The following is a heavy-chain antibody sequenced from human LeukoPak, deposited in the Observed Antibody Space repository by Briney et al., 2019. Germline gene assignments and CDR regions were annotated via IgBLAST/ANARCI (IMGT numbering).Heavy chain of an antibody. CDR3: ARFSVAAAGTGWFDP. V-gene: IGHV4-59*01. Sequence: SETLSLTCTVSGVSISSYYWSWIRQPPGKGLELIGYIYYSGSTNYNPSLKSRVTISVDTSKNQLSLKLSSVTAADTAVYYCARFSVAAAGTGWFDPWGQGTLVTVSS. CDR1: GVSISSYY. CDR2: IYYSGST. D-gene: IGHD6-13*01. J-gene: IGHJ5*02.